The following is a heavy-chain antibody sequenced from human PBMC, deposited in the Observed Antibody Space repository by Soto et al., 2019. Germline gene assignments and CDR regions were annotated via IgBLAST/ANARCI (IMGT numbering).Heavy chain of an antibody. J-gene: IGHJ4*02. CDR3: AGRHNLLFLEWFHDY. Sequence: SETLSLTCTVSGGSISSGDYYWSWIRQPPGKGLEWIGYIYYSGSTYYNPSLKSRVTISVDTSKNQFSLKLSSVTAADTAVYYCAGRHNLLFLEWFHDYWGQGTLVTVSS. D-gene: IGHD3-3*01. CDR1: GGSISSGDYY. V-gene: IGHV4-30-4*01. CDR2: IYYSGST.